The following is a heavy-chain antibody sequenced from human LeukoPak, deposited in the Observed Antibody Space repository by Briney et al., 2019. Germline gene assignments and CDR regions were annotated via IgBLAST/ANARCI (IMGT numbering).Heavy chain of an antibody. V-gene: IGHV4-39*02. D-gene: IGHD6-19*01. CDR3: ARDGGSGWYDY. Sequence: SETLSLTCTVSGGSISSRSFYWGWIRQPPGKGLEWIASVSFSGSTYYSSSLKSRVTISADTSKNQFSLNLTSVTAADTAVYYCARDGGSGWYDYWGQGTLVTVSS. J-gene: IGHJ4*02. CDR2: VSFSGST. CDR1: GGSISSRSFY.